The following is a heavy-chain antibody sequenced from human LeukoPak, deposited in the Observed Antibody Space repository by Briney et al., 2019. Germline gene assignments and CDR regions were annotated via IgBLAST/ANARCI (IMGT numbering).Heavy chain of an antibody. Sequence: GGSLRLSCAASGFTFSSYAMSWVRQAPGKGVEWVSAISGSGGSTYYADSVKGRFTISRDNSKNTLYLQMNSLRAEDTAVYYCAKDGQVDWGYLNYWGQGTLVTVSS. V-gene: IGHV3-23*01. CDR1: GFTFSSYA. CDR2: ISGSGGST. CDR3: AKDGQVDWGYLNY. J-gene: IGHJ4*02. D-gene: IGHD3/OR15-3a*01.